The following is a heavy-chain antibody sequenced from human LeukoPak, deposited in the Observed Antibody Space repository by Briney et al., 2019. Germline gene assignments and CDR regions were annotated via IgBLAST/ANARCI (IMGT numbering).Heavy chain of an antibody. D-gene: IGHD6-6*01. V-gene: IGHV3-11*01. Sequence: GGSLRLSCAASGFTFSDYYMSWIRQAPGRGLEWVSYISSSGSTIYYADSVKGRFTISRDNAKNSLYLQMNSLRAEDTAVYYCARDDPRIAATDYWGQGTLVTVSS. CDR1: GFTFSDYY. CDR2: ISSSGSTI. CDR3: ARDDPRIAATDY. J-gene: IGHJ4*02.